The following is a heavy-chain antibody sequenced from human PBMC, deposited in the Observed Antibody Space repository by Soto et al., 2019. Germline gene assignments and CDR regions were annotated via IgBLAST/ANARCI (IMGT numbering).Heavy chain of an antibody. Sequence: VQLLESGGGLVQPGGSLRLSCAASGFAFNTYDMTWVRQAPGKGLEWVSTISKSGATPYYADSVRGRFTISRDNSKNTLHLQMNSLRAEDTALYYCAKNQWGNVFDIWGQGTMLTVSS. CDR3: AKNQWGNVFDI. CDR2: ISKSGATP. CDR1: GFAFNTYD. D-gene: IGHD1-26*01. J-gene: IGHJ3*02. V-gene: IGHV3-23*01.